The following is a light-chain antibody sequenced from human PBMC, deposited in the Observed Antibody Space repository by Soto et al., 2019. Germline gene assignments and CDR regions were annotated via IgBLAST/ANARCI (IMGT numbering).Light chain of an antibody. Sequence: AIQLTQSPSSLSASVGDRVTITCRASQGISSALAWYQQKPGKAPKLLIYDASSLESGVPSRFRGSGSGTDFTLTLSSLQPEDFATYYCQQFNSYPRRLTFGGGTKVEIK. V-gene: IGKV1-13*02. CDR2: DAS. J-gene: IGKJ4*01. CDR1: QGISSA. CDR3: QQFNSYPRRLT.